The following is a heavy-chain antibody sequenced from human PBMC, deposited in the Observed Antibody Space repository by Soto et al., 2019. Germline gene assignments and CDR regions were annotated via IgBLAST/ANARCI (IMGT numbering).Heavy chain of an antibody. D-gene: IGHD2-15*01. CDR1: EFTFSSYG. Sequence: PGGSLRLSCAASEFTFSSYGLNWVRQAPGTGLEWVAVISYDGDIKHYADSVQGRFTISRDNSKNTLYLQMNSLIPEDTAVYYCAKDRGNIVPYFDYWRQGTLVTVSS. V-gene: IGHV3-30*18. CDR3: AKDRGNIVPYFDY. CDR2: ISYDGDIK. J-gene: IGHJ4*02.